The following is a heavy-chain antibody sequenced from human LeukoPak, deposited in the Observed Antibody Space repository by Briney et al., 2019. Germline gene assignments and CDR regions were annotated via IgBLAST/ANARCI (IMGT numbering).Heavy chain of an antibody. V-gene: IGHV1-2*02. CDR2: INPNSGGT. J-gene: IGHJ3*02. Sequence: ASVKVSCKPSGYTFTAYYIQWVRQAPGQGLEWMGWINPNSGGTNYAQKFQGRVTMTRDTSISTAYMELSWLRSDDTAVYYCARERGHAFDMWGPETMVTVSS. CDR3: ARERGHAFDM. CDR1: GYTFTAYY. D-gene: IGHD3-10*01.